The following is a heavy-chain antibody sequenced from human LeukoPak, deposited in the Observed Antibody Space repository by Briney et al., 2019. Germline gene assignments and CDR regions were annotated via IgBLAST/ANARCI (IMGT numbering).Heavy chain of an antibody. V-gene: IGHV1-24*01. Sequence: ASVKVSCKVSGYTLTELSMHWVRQARGKGLEWMGGFDPEDGETIYAQKFQGRVTTTEDTSTDTAYMELSSLRSEDTAVYYCATFETVGATPYFDYWGQGTLVTVSS. J-gene: IGHJ4*02. CDR3: ATFETVGATPYFDY. D-gene: IGHD1-26*01. CDR1: GYTLTELS. CDR2: FDPEDGET.